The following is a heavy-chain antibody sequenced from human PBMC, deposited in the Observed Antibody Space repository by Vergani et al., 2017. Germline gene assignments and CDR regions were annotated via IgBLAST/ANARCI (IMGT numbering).Heavy chain of an antibody. D-gene: IGHD4-17*01. Sequence: QVQLQQWGAGLLKPSETLSLTCAVYGGSFSGYYWSWIRQPPGKGLEWIGEINHSGSTNYNPSLKSRVTISVDTSKNQFSLKLSSVTAADTAVYYCAKWTTGKYVGWFDPWGQGTLVTVSS. J-gene: IGHJ5*02. V-gene: IGHV4-34*01. CDR1: GGSFSGYY. CDR3: AKWTTGKYVGWFDP. CDR2: INHSGST.